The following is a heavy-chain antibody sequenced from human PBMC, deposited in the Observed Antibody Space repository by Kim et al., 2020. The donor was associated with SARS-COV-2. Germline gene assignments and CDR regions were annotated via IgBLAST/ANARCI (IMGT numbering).Heavy chain of an antibody. CDR3: ARGGDYYDNGPFDY. J-gene: IGHJ4*02. V-gene: IGHV4-38-2*02. CDR1: GYSISSGYY. Sequence: SETLSLTCTVSGYSISSGYYWGWIRQPPGKGLEWIGSIYHSGSTYYNPSLKSRVSISVDTSKNQFSLKLSSVTAADTAVYYCARGGDYYDNGPFDYWGQGTLVTVSS. D-gene: IGHD3-22*01. CDR2: IYHSGST.